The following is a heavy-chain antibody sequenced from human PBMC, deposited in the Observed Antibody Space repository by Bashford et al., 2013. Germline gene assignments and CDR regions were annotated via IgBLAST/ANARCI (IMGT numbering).Heavy chain of an antibody. V-gene: IGHV1-46*01. CDR3: ARDLVATTREDAFDI. J-gene: IGHJ3*02. Sequence: ASVKVSCKASGFTFTTYYIHWIRQAPGQGLQWVGAIKPHVGKTDYAREFRGRVTMTSDTSTSTVFMDLNSLTAEDTAVYYCARDLVATTREDAFDIWGQGTLVTVSS. CDR2: IKPHVGKT. D-gene: IGHD5-12*01. CDR1: GFTFTTYY.